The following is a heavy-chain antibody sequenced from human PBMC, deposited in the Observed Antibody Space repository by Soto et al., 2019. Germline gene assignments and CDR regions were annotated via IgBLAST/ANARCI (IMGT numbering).Heavy chain of an antibody. CDR1: GFTFSSYA. CDR3: ARDNGGYSSAGFDY. CDR2: ISYDGSNK. D-gene: IGHD5-18*01. Sequence: QVQLVESGGGVVQPGRSLRLSCAASGFTFSSYAMHWVRQAPGKGLEWVAVISYDGSNKYYADSVKGRFTISRDNSKNTLYLQMNSLGAEDTAVYYCARDNGGYSSAGFDYWGQGTLVTVSS. V-gene: IGHV3-30-3*01. J-gene: IGHJ4*02.